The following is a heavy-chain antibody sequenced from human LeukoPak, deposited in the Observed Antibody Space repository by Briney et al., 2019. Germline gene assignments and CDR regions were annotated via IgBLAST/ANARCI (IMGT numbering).Heavy chain of an antibody. Sequence: GGSLRLSCAASGFSFTTYWMSWVREAPGKGLEWVANIKQDGTEKYYVDSVKGRFTISRDNAKNSLYLQMNSLRVEDTAVYYCAKLAKYFYGSETYYFFEHWGQGTPVTASS. J-gene: IGHJ4*02. CDR1: GFSFTTYW. CDR2: IKQDGTEK. D-gene: IGHD3-10*01. CDR3: AKLAKYFYGSETYYFFEH. V-gene: IGHV3-7*01.